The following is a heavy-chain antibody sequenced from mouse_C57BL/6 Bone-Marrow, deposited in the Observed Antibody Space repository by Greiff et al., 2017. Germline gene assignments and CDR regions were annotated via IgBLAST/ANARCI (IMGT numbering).Heavy chain of an antibody. CDR3: ARSPIYYYGSRYYFDY. Sequence: VQLKQSGPELVKPGASVKIPCKASGYTFTDYNMDWVKQSHGKSLEWIGDINPNNGGTIYNQKFKGKATLTVDKSSSTAYMELRSLTSEDTAVYYCARSPIYYYGSRYYFDYWGQGTTLTVSS. J-gene: IGHJ2*01. CDR1: GYTFTDYN. D-gene: IGHD1-1*01. CDR2: INPNNGGT. V-gene: IGHV1-18*01.